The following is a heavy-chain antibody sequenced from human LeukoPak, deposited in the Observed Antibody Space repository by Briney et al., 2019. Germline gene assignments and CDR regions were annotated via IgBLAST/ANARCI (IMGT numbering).Heavy chain of an antibody. CDR3: TTEGLAYCGGDCYS. J-gene: IGHJ5*02. CDR1: GFTFSSYA. Sequence: PGRSLRPSCAASGFTFSSYAMHWVRQAPGKGLEWVGRIKSKADGGTTDYAAPVKDRFTISRDDSKTTLYLQMNSLKTGDTAVYYCTTEGLAYCGGDCYSWGQGTLVTVSS. CDR2: IKSKADGGTT. V-gene: IGHV3-15*01. D-gene: IGHD2-21*02.